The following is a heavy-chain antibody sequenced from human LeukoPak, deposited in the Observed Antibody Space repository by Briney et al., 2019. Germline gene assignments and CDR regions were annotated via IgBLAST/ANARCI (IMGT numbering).Heavy chain of an antibody. Sequence: PGGSLRLSCAASGFTFAIYAMSWVRRAPGKGLEWVSGISGSGGSTYYADSVKGRFTISRDNSKNTLYLQMNSLRAEDTAVYYCAKGYYDILTGYYPDAFDIWGQGTMVTVSS. CDR1: GFTFAIYA. CDR3: AKGYYDILTGYYPDAFDI. V-gene: IGHV3-23*01. CDR2: ISGSGGST. J-gene: IGHJ3*02. D-gene: IGHD3-9*01.